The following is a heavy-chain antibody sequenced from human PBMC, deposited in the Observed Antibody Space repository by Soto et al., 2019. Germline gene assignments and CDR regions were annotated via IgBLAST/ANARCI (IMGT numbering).Heavy chain of an antibody. Sequence: SETLSLTLNVSGGSISSYYWSWIRQPAGKVLEWIGRIYTMGSTNYNPSLKTLVTISVDKSKNQLSLKLSSVTAAETAVYYCARGRAQSSSWYYWGQGTLVSDTS. CDR1: GGSISSYY. CDR2: IYTMGST. CDR3: ARGRAQSSSWYY. V-gene: IGHV4-4*07. J-gene: IGHJ4*02. D-gene: IGHD6-13*01.